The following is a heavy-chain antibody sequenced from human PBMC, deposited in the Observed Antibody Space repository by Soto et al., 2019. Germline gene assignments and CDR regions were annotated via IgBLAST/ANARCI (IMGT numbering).Heavy chain of an antibody. D-gene: IGHD2-8*01. CDR1: GFTFSSYA. V-gene: IGHV3-23*01. CDR2: ISGSGGST. Sequence: GGSLRLSCAASGFTFSSYAMSWVRQAPGKGLEWVSAISGSGGSTYYADSVKGRFTISRDNSKNTLYLQMNSLRAEDTAVYYCAKGEVVLMVYYMDVWGKGTTVTVSS. CDR3: AKGEVVLMVYYMDV. J-gene: IGHJ6*03.